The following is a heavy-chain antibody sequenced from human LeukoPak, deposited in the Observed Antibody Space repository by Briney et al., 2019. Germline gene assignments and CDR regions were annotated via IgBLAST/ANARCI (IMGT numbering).Heavy chain of an antibody. CDR3: GXXXXLPPYSSGWPPLGY. Sequence: PSETLSLTCTVSGGSINSYDWSWIRQPAGKGLEWVGRIFSGGSTNYNPSLKSRVTISVDTSKNQFSLKLSSVTAADTAGYYCGXXXXLPPYSSGWPPLGYWGQGTLVTVSS. CDR1: GGSINSYD. J-gene: IGHJ4*02. CDR2: IFSGGST. D-gene: IGHD6-19*01. V-gene: IGHV4-4*07.